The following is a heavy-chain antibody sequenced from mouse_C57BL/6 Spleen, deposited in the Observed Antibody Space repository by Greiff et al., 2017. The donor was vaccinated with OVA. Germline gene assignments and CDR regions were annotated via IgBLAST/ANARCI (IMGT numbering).Heavy chain of an antibody. CDR2: IYPGSGTA. V-gene: IGHV1-76*01. J-gene: IGHJ2*01. D-gene: IGHD3-3*01. CDR1: GYTFTDYY. CDR3: ARRAIGFDY. Sequence: VQLPQSGAELVRPGASVKLSCKASGYTFTDYYINWVKQRPGQGLEWIARIYPGSGTAYYNEKFKGKATLTAEKSSSTAYMQLSSLTSEDSAVYFCARRAIGFDYWGQGTTLTVSS.